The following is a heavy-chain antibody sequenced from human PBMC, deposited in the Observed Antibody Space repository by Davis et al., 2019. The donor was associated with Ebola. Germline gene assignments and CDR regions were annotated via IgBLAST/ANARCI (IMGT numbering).Heavy chain of an antibody. CDR1: GYTLTELS. D-gene: IGHD6-19*01. CDR2: FDPEDGET. V-gene: IGHV1-24*01. J-gene: IGHJ4*02. CDR3: ATTPRSDSSGWFHFDY. Sequence: ASVKVSCKVSGYTLTELSMHWVRQAPGKGLEWMGGFDPEDGETIYAQKFQGRVTMIEDTSTDTAYMELSSLRSEDTAVYYCATTPRSDSSGWFHFDYWGQGTLVTVSS.